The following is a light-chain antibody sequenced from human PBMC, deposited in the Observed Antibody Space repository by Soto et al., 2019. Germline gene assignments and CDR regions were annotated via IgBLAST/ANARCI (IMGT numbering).Light chain of an antibody. CDR3: SSFAGSNNFPYV. Sequence: QSVLTQPPSASGSPGQSVTISCTGTSSDVGAYDYVSWYQQHPGKAPKLMIYEINKRPSGVPDRFPGSKSGNTASLTVSGLQAEDEADYYCSSFAGSNNFPYVFRTGTKVTVL. J-gene: IGLJ1*01. CDR1: SSDVGAYDY. V-gene: IGLV2-8*01. CDR2: EIN.